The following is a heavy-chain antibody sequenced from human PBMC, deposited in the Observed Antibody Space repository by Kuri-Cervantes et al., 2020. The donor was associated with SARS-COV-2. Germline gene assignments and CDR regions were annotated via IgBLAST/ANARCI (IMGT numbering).Heavy chain of an antibody. D-gene: IGHD3-3*01. CDR3: ARDDGLRFLEWYTSPFDY. CDR2: INPNSGGT. V-gene: IGHV1-2*02. Sequence: ASVKVSCKASGYTFTGYYMHWVRQAPGQGLEWMGWINPNSGGTNYAQKLQGRVTMTTDTSTSTVYMELSSLRSEDTAVYYCARDDGLRFLEWYTSPFDYWGQGTLVTVSS. CDR1: GYTFTGYY. J-gene: IGHJ4*02.